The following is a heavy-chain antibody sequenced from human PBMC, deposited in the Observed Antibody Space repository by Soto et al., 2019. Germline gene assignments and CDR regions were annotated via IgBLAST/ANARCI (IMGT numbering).Heavy chain of an antibody. D-gene: IGHD3-10*01. CDR2: IAPHSGRT. J-gene: IGHJ4*02. CDR1: GYAFTSYG. Sequence: QVQLVQSGPEVKNPGASVRVSCVASGYAFTSYGVNWVRQAPGQGLEWMGWIAPHSGRTTYLPKFQGRVTMTADVSTNTDYIEVRSLKSEDTGTYFCARAATGSYHSAYWGQGTVVTVSS. V-gene: IGHV1-18*04. CDR3: ARAATGSYHSAY.